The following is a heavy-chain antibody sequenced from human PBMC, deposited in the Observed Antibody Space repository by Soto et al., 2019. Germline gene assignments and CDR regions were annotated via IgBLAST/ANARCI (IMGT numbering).Heavy chain of an antibody. CDR3: AREIMITFGGVIGTLGY. V-gene: IGHV1-3*01. CDR1: GYTFTSNA. D-gene: IGHD3-16*02. Sequence: ASVKVSCKASGYTFTSNAMHWVRQAPGQRLEWMGWINAGNGNTKYSQKFQGRVTITRDTSASTAYMELSSLRSEDTAVYYCAREIMITFGGVIGTLGYWGQGTLVTVSS. CDR2: INAGNGNT. J-gene: IGHJ4*02.